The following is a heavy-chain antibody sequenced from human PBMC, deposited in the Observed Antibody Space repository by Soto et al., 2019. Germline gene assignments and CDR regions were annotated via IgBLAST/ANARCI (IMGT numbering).Heavy chain of an antibody. Sequence: ASVKVSFKASGYTFTSYGISWVRQAPGQGLEWMGWISAYNGNTNYAQKLQGRVTMTTDTSTSTAYMELRSLRSEDTAVYYCARDQSWHDLVWWIDPWGQGTLVTVSS. CDR2: ISAYNGNT. D-gene: IGHD1-1*01. V-gene: IGHV1-18*01. J-gene: IGHJ5*02. CDR1: GYTFTSYG. CDR3: ARDQSWHDLVWWIDP.